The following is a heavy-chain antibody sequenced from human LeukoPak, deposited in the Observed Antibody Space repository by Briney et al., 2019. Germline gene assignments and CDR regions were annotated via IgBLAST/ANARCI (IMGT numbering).Heavy chain of an antibody. V-gene: IGHV1-2*06. CDR3: ARSLEYSSHDLDY. CDR1: GYTFTGYY. Sequence: GASVKVSCKASGYTFTGYYMHWVRQAPGQGLEWMGRINPNSGGTNYAQKFQGRVTMTRDTSISTAYMELSSLRSEDTAVYYCARSLEYSSHDLDYWGQGTLVTVSS. D-gene: IGHD6-6*01. J-gene: IGHJ4*02. CDR2: INPNSGGT.